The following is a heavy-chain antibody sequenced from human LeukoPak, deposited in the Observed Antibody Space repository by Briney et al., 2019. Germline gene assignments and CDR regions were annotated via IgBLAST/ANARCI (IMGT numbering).Heavy chain of an antibody. CDR2: INPNSGGT. Sequence: ASVKVSCKASGYTFTGYYMHWVRQAPGQGLEWMGWINPNSGGTNYVQKFQGRVTMTRDTSISTAYMELSRLRSDDTAVYYCARVGMITFGGVIVNKPFDYWGQGTLVTVSS. CDR3: ARVGMITFGGVIVNKPFDY. D-gene: IGHD3-16*02. J-gene: IGHJ4*02. CDR1: GYTFTGYY. V-gene: IGHV1-2*02.